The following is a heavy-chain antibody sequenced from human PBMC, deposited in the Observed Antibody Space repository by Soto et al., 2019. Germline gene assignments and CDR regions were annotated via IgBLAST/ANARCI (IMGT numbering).Heavy chain of an antibody. CDR3: ARGTIADQMIDY. CDR1: GGSISSGGYY. CDR2: IYYSGST. Sequence: TLSLTCTVSGGSISSGGYYWSWIRQHPGKGLEWIGYIYYSGSTYYNPSLKSRVTISVDTSKNQFSLKLSSVTAADTAVYYCARGTIADQMIDYWGQGTLVTVSS. V-gene: IGHV4-31*03. J-gene: IGHJ4*02. D-gene: IGHD6-13*01.